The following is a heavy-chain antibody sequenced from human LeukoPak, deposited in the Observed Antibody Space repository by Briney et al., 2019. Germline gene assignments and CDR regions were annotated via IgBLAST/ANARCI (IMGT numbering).Heavy chain of an antibody. V-gene: IGHV4-38-2*02. CDR2: IYHSGST. Sequence: SETLSLTCTVSGYSISSGYYWGWIRQPPGKGLEWIGSIYHSGSTNYNPSLKSRVTISVDTSKNQFSLKLSSVTAADTAVYYCARPMVRGAYDYWGQGTLVTVSS. CDR1: GYSISSGYY. J-gene: IGHJ4*02. CDR3: ARPMVRGAYDY. D-gene: IGHD3-10*01.